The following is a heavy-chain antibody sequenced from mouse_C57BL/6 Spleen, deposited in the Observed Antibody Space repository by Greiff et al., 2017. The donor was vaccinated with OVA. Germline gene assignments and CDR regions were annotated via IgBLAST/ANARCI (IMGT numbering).Heavy chain of an antibody. V-gene: IGHV1-15*01. J-gene: IGHJ2*01. Sequence: QVQLQQSGAELVRPGASVTLSCKASGYTFTDYEMHWVKQTPVHGLEWIGAIDPETGGTAYNQKFKGKAILTADKSSSTAYMELRSLTSEDSAVYYCTSGGLYYLFDYWGQGTTLTVSS. D-gene: IGHD1-1*01. CDR3: TSGGLYYLFDY. CDR2: IDPETGGT. CDR1: GYTFTDYE.